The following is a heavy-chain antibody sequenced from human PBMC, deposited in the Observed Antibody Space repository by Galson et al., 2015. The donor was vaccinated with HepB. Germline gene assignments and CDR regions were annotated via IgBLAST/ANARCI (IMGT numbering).Heavy chain of an antibody. J-gene: IGHJ2*01. CDR3: ARRDIIRITLTGYFDL. CDR1: GGSISSSSYY. D-gene: IGHD3-10*01. CDR2: IYYSGST. Sequence: ETLSLTCTVSGGSISSSSYYWGWIRQPPGKGLEWIGSIYYSGSTYYNPSLKSRVTISVDTSKNQFFLKLSSVTAADTAVYYCARRDIIRITLTGYFDLWGRGTLVTVSS. V-gene: IGHV4-39*01.